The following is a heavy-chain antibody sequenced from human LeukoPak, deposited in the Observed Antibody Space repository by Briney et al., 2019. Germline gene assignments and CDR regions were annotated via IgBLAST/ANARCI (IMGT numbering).Heavy chain of an antibody. V-gene: IGHV1-69*13. CDR2: IIPIFGTA. D-gene: IGHD3-22*01. CDR3: AKGRYESSGFNWAA. CDR1: GGTFSSYA. J-gene: IGHJ4*02. Sequence: SVTVSCKASGGTFSSYAISWVRQAPGQGLEWMGGIIPIFGTANYAQKFQGRVTITADESTSTAYMELSSLRSEDTAVYYCAKGRYESSGFNWAAWGQGTLVTVSS.